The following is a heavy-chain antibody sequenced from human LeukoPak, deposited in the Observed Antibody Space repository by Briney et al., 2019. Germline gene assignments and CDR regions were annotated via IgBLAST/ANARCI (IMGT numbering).Heavy chain of an antibody. J-gene: IGHJ4*02. CDR2: INPNSGGT. D-gene: IGHD4-11*01. CDR1: GYTFTGYY. Sequence: ASVKVSCKASGYTFTGYYMHWVRQAPGQGLEWMGRINPNSGGTNYAQKFQGRVTMTRDTSISTAYMELSRLRSDDTAVYYCASDAYSNYYYFDYWGQGTLVTVSS. CDR3: ASDAYSNYYYFDY. V-gene: IGHV1-2*06.